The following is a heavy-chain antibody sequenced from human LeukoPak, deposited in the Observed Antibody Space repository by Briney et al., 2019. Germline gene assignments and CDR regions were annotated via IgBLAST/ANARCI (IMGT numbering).Heavy chain of an antibody. J-gene: IGHJ4*02. D-gene: IGHD2-2*01. CDR3: AKDGAGVPAARYYFDY. V-gene: IGHV3-30*18. CDR1: GCTFSSYG. Sequence: PGGSRRLSCAASGCTFSSYGMHWVRQAPGKGLEWVAVISYDGSNKDYADSVKGRFTISRDNSKNTLYLQMNSLRAEDTAVYYCAKDGAGVPAARYYFDYWGQGTLVIVSS. CDR2: ISYDGSNK.